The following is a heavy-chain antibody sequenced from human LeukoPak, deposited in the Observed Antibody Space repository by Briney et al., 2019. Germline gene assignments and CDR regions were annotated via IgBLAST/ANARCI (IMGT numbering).Heavy chain of an antibody. D-gene: IGHD6-13*01. V-gene: IGHV1-18*01. CDR1: GYTSSTYC. Sequence: ASVKVSCKASGYTSSTYCTSCGRHAPGQGIEWMGWHKGNNGNTNYTKTVKGRVTMTTATSTSTAYMELRSLRSDETAVYYCARGRAAGTFWLDYWGQGTLVTVSS. CDR3: ARGRAAGTFWLDY. J-gene: IGHJ4*02. CDR2: HKGNNGNT.